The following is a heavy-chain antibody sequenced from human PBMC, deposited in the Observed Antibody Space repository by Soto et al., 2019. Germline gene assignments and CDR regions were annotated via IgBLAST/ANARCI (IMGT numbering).Heavy chain of an antibody. CDR3: ARDPDSSSWFDNWFDP. J-gene: IGHJ5*02. V-gene: IGHV3-30-3*01. D-gene: IGHD6-13*01. CDR1: GFTFSSYA. CDR2: ISYDGSNK. Sequence: GGSLRLSCAASGFTFSSYAMHWVRQAPGKGLEWVAVISYDGSNKYYADSVKGRFTISRDNSKNTLYLQMNSLRAEDTAVYYCARDPDSSSWFDNWFDPWGQGTLVTVSS.